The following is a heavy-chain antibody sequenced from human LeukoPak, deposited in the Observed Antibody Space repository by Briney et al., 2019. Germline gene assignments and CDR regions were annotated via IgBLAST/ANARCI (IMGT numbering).Heavy chain of an antibody. CDR1: GFTFSSYW. V-gene: IGHV3-7*01. Sequence: GGSLRLSCAASGFTFSSYWMSWVRQAPGKGREWVANIKQDGSEKYYVDSVKGRFTITRDNAKNSLYLQMNSLRAEDTAVYYCARDLRRITIFGVVSYFDYWGQGTLVTVSS. J-gene: IGHJ4*02. CDR3: ARDLRRITIFGVVSYFDY. CDR2: IKQDGSEK. D-gene: IGHD3-3*01.